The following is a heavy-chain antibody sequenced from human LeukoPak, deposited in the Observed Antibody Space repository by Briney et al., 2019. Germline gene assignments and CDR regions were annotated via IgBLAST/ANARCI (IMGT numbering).Heavy chain of an antibody. J-gene: IGHJ4*02. D-gene: IGHD2-2*01. CDR2: ISSSSSYI. V-gene: IGHV3-21*01. Sequence: PGGSLRLSCAASGFTFSSYSMNWVRQAPGKGLEWVSSISSSSSYIYYADSVKGRFTISRGNAKNSLYLQMNSLRAEDTAVYYCASDGIPGYCSSTSCKTFDYWGQGTLVTVSS. CDR3: ASDGIPGYCSSTSCKTFDY. CDR1: GFTFSSYS.